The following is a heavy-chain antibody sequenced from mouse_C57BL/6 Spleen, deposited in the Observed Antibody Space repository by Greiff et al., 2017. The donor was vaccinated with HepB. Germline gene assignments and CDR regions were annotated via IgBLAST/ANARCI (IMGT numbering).Heavy chain of an antibody. J-gene: IGHJ4*01. CDR1: GYAFSSYW. D-gene: IGHD1-1*01. V-gene: IGHV1-80*01. CDR3: ARRGTVVENYAMDY. Sequence: VHLVESGAELVKPGASVKISCKASGYAFSSYWMNWVKQRPGKGLEWIGQIYPGDGDTNYNGKFKGKATLTADKSSSTAYMQLSSLTSEDSAVYFCARRGTVVENYAMDYWGQGTSVTVSS. CDR2: IYPGDGDT.